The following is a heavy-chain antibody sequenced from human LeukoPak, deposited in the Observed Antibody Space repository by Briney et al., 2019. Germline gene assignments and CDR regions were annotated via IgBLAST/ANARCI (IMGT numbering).Heavy chain of an antibody. J-gene: IGHJ4*02. CDR3: AKDDDDGDHVVVDH. V-gene: IGHV3-23*01. CDR1: GFTFSSYA. Sequence: GGSLRLSCAASGFTFSSYAMGWVRQAPGKGLEWVSLISGSGGSTYYADSVKGRFTVSRDNSKNTEYLRMNSLRAEDTAIYYCAKDDDDGDHVVVDHWGQGTLVTVSS. D-gene: IGHD4-17*01. CDR2: ISGSGGST.